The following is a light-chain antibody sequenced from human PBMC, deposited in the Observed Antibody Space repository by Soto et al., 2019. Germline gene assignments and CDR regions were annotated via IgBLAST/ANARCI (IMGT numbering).Light chain of an antibody. V-gene: IGKV4-1*01. CDR2: WAS. Sequence: DIVMTRSPDSLSVSLGERATINCKSSQSVLHSSNSLNYLAWYQQKPGQPPKLLFYWASTREPGVPDRFSGSGSGTDFTLTINSLQAEDVATYYCQQYYSTPQLTFGGGTKVEIK. J-gene: IGKJ4*01. CDR1: QSVLHSSNSLNY. CDR3: QQYYSTPQLT.